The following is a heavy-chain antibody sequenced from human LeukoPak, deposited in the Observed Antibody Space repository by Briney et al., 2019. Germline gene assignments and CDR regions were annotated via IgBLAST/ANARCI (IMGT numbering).Heavy chain of an antibody. V-gene: IGHV3-9*01. D-gene: IGHD1-26*01. CDR1: GFTFDDYA. J-gene: IGHJ4*02. CDR3: AKDRSLWEGEAYYFDY. CDR2: ISWNSGSI. Sequence: GGSLRLSCAASGFTFDDYAMHWVRQAPGKGLEWVSGISWNSGSIGYADSVKGRFTISRDNAKNSLYLQMNSLRAEDTALYYCAKDRSLWEGEAYYFDYWGQGTLVTVSS.